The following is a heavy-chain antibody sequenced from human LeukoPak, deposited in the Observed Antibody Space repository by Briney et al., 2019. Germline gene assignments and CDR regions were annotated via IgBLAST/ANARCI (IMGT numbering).Heavy chain of an antibody. Sequence: PGGSLRLSCAASGFTFSSYAMIWVRQAPGKGLEWVSAISGSGGSTYYADSVKGRFTISRDNSKSTLYLQMNSLRAEDTAVYYCAKDQYGSGWFGNNWFDPWGQGTLVTVSS. V-gene: IGHV3-23*01. CDR2: ISGSGGST. CDR1: GFTFSSYA. J-gene: IGHJ5*02. D-gene: IGHD6-19*01. CDR3: AKDQYGSGWFGNNWFDP.